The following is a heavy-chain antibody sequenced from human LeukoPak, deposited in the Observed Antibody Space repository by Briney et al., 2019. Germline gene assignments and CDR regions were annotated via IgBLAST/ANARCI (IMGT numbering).Heavy chain of an antibody. D-gene: IGHD2-2*02. Sequence: ASVKVSCKASGYTFTGYYMHWVRQAPGQGLEWMGWINPNSGGTNYAQKFQGRVTMTRDTSISTAYMELCRLRSDDTAVYYCARDFFGGDIVVVPAAIPTYWGQGTLVTVSS. CDR1: GYTFTGYY. V-gene: IGHV1-2*02. CDR2: INPNSGGT. J-gene: IGHJ4*02. CDR3: ARDFFGGDIVVVPAAIPTY.